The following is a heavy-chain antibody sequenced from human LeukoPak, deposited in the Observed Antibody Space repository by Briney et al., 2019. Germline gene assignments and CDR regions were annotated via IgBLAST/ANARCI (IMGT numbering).Heavy chain of an antibody. CDR1: GFTVSSNY. CDR2: IYSGGTT. V-gene: IGHV3-53*01. D-gene: IGHD6-13*01. CDR3: ARGGYSSSWYHFDY. J-gene: IGHJ4*02. Sequence: GGSLRLSCTASGFTVSSNYMSWVRQAPGKGLEWVSVIYSGGTTNYADSVKGRFTISRDNSKNTLFLQMNSLRAEDTAVYYCARGGYSSSWYHFDYWGQGTLVTVSS.